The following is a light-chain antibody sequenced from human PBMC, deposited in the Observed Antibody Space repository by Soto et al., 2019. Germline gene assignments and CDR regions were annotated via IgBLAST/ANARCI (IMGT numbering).Light chain of an antibody. CDR3: QQSYSTPPRYT. Sequence: DIQMTQSPSSLSAAVGDRVTITCRARQSISSFLNWYQQKPGKAPKVLIYAASRLESGVPSRFSGSGSGTDFTLTISSLQPEDYATYNCQQSYSTPPRYTFGQGTKVDIK. CDR2: AAS. J-gene: IGKJ2*01. CDR1: QSISSF. V-gene: IGKV1-39*01.